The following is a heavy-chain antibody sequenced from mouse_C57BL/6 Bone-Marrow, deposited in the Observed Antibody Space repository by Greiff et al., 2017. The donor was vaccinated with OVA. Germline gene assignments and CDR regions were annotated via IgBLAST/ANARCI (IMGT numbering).Heavy chain of an antibody. CDR3: ARGGWLPWYFDV. CDR1: GYTFTSYW. CDR2: INPSNGGT. Sequence: QVQLQQPGTDLVKPGASVKLSCTASGYTFTSYWMPWVQQRPGQGLEWIGNINPSNGGTNYTEKFKSKATLTVDKSSSTAYMQLSSLTSEDTAVYYCARGGWLPWYFDVWGTGTTVTVSA. D-gene: IGHD2-3*01. V-gene: IGHV1-53*01. J-gene: IGHJ1*03.